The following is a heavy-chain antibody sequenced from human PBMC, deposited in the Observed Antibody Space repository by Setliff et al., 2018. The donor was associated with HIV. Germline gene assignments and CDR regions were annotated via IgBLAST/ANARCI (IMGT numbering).Heavy chain of an antibody. CDR1: SGSIKSYY. CDR2: IYGSGST. J-gene: IGHJ4*02. D-gene: IGHD2-21*02. V-gene: IGHV4-59*08. Sequence: LSLTCTVSSGSIKSYYWSWIRQPPGKGLEWVGYIYGSGSTNYNPSLKSRLTISLDTSKEQFSLELSSATAADTAVYYCATLDHSGGNFLAYWGQGSLVTVSS. CDR3: ATLDHSGGNFLAY.